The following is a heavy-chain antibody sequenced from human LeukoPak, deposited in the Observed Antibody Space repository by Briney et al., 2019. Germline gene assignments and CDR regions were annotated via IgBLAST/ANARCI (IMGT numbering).Heavy chain of an antibody. V-gene: IGHV3-9*01. D-gene: IGHD6-19*01. CDR2: ISWNSGSI. CDR3: AKDIRSSGWYGGLDY. Sequence: GGSLRLSCEASGFTFDDYAMHWVRQAPGKGLEWVSGISWNSGSIGYADSVKGRFTISRDNAKNSLYLQMNSLRAEDTALYYCAKDIRSSGWYGGLDYWGQGTLVTVSS. J-gene: IGHJ4*02. CDR1: GFTFDDYA.